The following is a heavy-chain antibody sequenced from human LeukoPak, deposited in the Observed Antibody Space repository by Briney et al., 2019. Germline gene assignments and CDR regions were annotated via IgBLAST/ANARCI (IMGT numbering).Heavy chain of an antibody. V-gene: IGHV1-69*13. CDR2: IIPIFGTA. CDR1: GGTFSSYA. J-gene: IGHJ4*02. D-gene: IGHD1-26*01. CDR3: ATGGSGSYWPFDY. Sequence: SVKVSCKASGGTFSSYAISWVRQAPGQGLEWMGGIIPIFGTANYAQKFQGRVTITADESTSTAYMELSSLRSEDTAVYYCATGGSGSYWPFDYWGQGTLVTVSS.